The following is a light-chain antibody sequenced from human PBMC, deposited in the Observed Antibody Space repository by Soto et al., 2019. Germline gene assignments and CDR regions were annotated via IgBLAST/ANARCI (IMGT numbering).Light chain of an antibody. CDR3: SSYRSGSTPV. CDR1: SSDVGGSNY. Sequence: QSVLTQPASVSGSPGQSITISCTGTSSDVGGSNYVSWYQQHPGKAPKLMIYDVNNRPSGISNRFSGSKSGNTASLTISGLQAEDEADYYCSSYRSGSTPVFGGGTKLTVL. CDR2: DVN. V-gene: IGLV2-14*01. J-gene: IGLJ2*01.